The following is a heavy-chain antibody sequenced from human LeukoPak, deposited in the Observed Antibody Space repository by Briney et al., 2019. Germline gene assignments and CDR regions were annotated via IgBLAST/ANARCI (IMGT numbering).Heavy chain of an antibody. CDR2: IYHSGST. D-gene: IGHD1-26*01. CDR3: ARGATKRLFDAFDI. CDR1: GGSISSGGYS. J-gene: IGHJ3*02. Sequence: PSETLSLTCAVSGGSISSGGYSWSWIRQPPGKGLEWIGYIYHSGSTYYNPSLKSRVTISVDRSKNQFSLKLSSVTAADTAVYYCARGATKRLFDAFDIWGQGTMVTVSS. V-gene: IGHV4-30-2*01.